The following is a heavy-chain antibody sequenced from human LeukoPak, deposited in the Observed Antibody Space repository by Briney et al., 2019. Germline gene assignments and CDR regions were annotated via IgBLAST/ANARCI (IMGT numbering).Heavy chain of an antibody. CDR1: GFTVSSNY. D-gene: IGHD7-27*01. V-gene: IGHV3-53*04. Sequence: GGSLRLSCAASGFTVSSNYMSWVRLAPGKGLEWVSVVYSGDSTYYADSVKGRFTISRHNSKNTLYLQMNSLRAEDTAVYYCARDTGENDAFDIWGQGTMVTVSS. J-gene: IGHJ3*02. CDR3: ARDTGENDAFDI. CDR2: VYSGDST.